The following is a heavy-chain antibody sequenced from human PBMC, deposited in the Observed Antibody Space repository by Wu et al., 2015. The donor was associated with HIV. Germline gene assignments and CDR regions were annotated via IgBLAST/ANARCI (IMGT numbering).Heavy chain of an antibody. CDR2: ISGYNGYT. CDR3: ARDAGYYYYGLDV. V-gene: IGHV1-18*01. Sequence: QVQLVQSGAEVKKPGASVKVSCKASGYTFTKYGISWVRQAPGQGLEWMGWISGYNGYTNYAQKFQARVTMTTDSSTGTAYMDLRSLRSDDTAVFYCARDAGYYYYGLDVWGQGTTVTVSS. J-gene: IGHJ6*02. CDR1: GYTFTKYG.